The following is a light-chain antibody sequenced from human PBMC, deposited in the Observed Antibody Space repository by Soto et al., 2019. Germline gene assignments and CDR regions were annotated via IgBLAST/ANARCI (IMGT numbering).Light chain of an antibody. CDR2: AAP. CDR3: QQYDSNPLS. CDR1: QGIGNW. Sequence: DIQMTQSPSSLSASVGDRITITCRASQGIGNWLAWYQQKPGKAPNSLIHAAPNLQSGVPSRFSGPGSVPDFTLSISSLQPEDFATYYCQQYDSNPLSFGGGTKVE. V-gene: IGKV1D-16*01. J-gene: IGKJ4*01.